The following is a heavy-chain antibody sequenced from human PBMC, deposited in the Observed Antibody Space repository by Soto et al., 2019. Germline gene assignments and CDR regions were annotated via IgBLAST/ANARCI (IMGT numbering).Heavy chain of an antibody. CDR1: GYTFTSYG. V-gene: IGHV1-18*01. Sequence: QVQLVQSGAEVKKPGASVKVSCKASGYTFTSYGISWVRQAPGQGLEWMGWISAYNGNTNYAQKLQGRVTMTTDTSTSTDYMELRSLRSDDTAVYYCARDRRSESYLFWFDPWGQGTLVTVSS. CDR2: ISAYNGNT. D-gene: IGHD1-26*01. J-gene: IGHJ5*02. CDR3: ARDRRSESYLFWFDP.